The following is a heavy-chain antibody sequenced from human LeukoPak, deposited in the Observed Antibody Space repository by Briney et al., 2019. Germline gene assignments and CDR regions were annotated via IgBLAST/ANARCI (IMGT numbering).Heavy chain of an antibody. CDR3: ARDSLPYYYDSSGYYQNAFDI. Sequence: GGSLRLSCAVSGFTFSNYWMHWVRQAPGKGLVWVSRINSDGSATTYADSVKGRFNISRDNSKNTLYLQMNSLRAEDTAVYYCARDSLPYYYDSSGYYQNAFDIWGQGTMVTVSS. CDR2: INSDGSAT. D-gene: IGHD3-22*01. J-gene: IGHJ3*02. V-gene: IGHV3-74*03. CDR1: GFTFSNYW.